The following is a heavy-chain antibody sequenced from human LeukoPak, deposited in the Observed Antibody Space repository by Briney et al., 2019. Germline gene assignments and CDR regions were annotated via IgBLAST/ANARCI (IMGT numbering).Heavy chain of an antibody. J-gene: IGHJ4*02. CDR1: GGSVSNYRYY. D-gene: IGHD4/OR15-4a*01. CDR3: ARHAGMTMASLFFDY. Sequence: PSETLSLTCNVSGGSVSNYRYYWGWIRQPPGKRMEWIGSLYYTGSTYHNPSLGGRVATSVDTSKNQISLRLSSVTAADTAVYYCARHAGMTMASLFFDYWGQGTLVTVSS. CDR2: LYYTGST. V-gene: IGHV4-39*01.